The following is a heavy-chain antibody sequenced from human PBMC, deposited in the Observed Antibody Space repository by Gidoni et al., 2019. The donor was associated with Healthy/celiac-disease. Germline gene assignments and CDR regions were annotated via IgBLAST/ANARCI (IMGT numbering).Heavy chain of an antibody. Sequence: QVQLHQWGAGLLKPSETLSLTCAVSGGSFSGSYWSWIRQPPGKGMEWIGEINHSASTNYNPSLKSRVTISVDTSKNQFSLKLSYVTAADTAVYYCASGIQLWSWGQGTLVTVSS. V-gene: IGHV4-34*01. CDR1: GGSFSGSY. CDR3: ASGIQLWS. CDR2: INHSAST. J-gene: IGHJ4*02. D-gene: IGHD5-18*01.